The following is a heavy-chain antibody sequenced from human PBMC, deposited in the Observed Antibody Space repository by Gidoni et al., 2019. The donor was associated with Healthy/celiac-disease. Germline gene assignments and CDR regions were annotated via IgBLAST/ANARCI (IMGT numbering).Heavy chain of an antibody. V-gene: IGHV3-30-3*01. CDR2: ISYDGSNK. J-gene: IGHJ4*02. CDR1: GFTFSSYA. Sequence: LSCAASGFTFSSYAMHWVRQAPGKGLEWVAVISYDGSNKYYADSVKGRFTISRDNSKNTLYLQMNSLRAEDTAVYYCARDVIVVVTAIPHYWGQGTLVTVSS. CDR3: ARDVIVVVTAIPHY. D-gene: IGHD2-21*02.